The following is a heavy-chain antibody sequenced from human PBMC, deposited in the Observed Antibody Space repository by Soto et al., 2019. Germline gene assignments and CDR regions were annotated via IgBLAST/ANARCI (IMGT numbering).Heavy chain of an antibody. CDR1: GGSIRSGCYA. Sequence: TLSLNYAVFGGSIRSGCYAGSWIRQPPGKGLEWIGYIYHSGSTYYNPSLKSRVTISVDRSKNQFSLKLSSVTAADTAVYYCARSQTTVTSYDYWGQGTLVTVS. D-gene: IGHD4-17*01. J-gene: IGHJ4*02. V-gene: IGHV4-30-2*01. CDR2: IYHSGST. CDR3: ARSQTTVTSYDY.